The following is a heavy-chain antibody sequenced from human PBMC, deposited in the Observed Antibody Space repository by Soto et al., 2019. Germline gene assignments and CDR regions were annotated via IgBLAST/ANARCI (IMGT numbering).Heavy chain of an antibody. CDR1: GFTFNNFA. CDR2: ISYDGSNK. Sequence: GGSLTLSCAASGFTFNNFAMIWVRQAPGKGLEWVAAISYDGSNKYHADSVKGRFTISRDNSKNTLYLQMNSLRVEDTAVYYCARDSGRYTYGACDYWGQGALVTVSS. J-gene: IGHJ4*02. CDR3: ARDSGRYTYGACDY. V-gene: IGHV3-30*03. D-gene: IGHD1-26*01.